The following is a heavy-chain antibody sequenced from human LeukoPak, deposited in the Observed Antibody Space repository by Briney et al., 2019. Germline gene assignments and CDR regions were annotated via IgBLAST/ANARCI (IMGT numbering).Heavy chain of an antibody. J-gene: IGHJ4*02. CDR3: ASQHRYYDSSGYYSRPGDFDY. CDR1: GFTFSSYE. V-gene: IGHV3-48*03. Sequence: GGSLRLSCAASGFTFSSYEMNWVRQAPGKGLEWVSYISSSGSTIYYADSVKGRFTISRDNAKNSPYLQMNSLRAEDTAVYYCASQHRYYDSSGYYSRPGDFDYWGQGTLVTVSS. D-gene: IGHD3-22*01. CDR2: ISSSGSTI.